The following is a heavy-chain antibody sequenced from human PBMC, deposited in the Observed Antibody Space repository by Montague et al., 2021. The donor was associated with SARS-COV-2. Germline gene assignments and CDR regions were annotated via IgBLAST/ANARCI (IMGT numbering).Heavy chain of an antibody. Sequence: TLSLTCTVSGGSISSDDYYWSWIRQPPGKGLEWIGYIFSSGSANYNPSLESRSTISMDTSKNQFSLRLTSVTAADTAVYYCARVRDSSGHDDWGQGTLVTVSS. CDR1: GGSISSDDYY. J-gene: IGHJ4*02. CDR2: IFSSGSA. V-gene: IGHV4-30-4*08. CDR3: ARVRDSSGHDD. D-gene: IGHD3-22*01.